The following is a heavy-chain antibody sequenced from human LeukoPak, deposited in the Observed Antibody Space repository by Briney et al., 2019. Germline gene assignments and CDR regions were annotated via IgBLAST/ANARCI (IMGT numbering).Heavy chain of an antibody. J-gene: IGHJ4*02. Sequence: SETLSLTCTVSGGSISSYYWSWIRQPPGKGLEWIGYIYYSGSTNYNPSLKSRVTISVDTSKNQFSLKLSSVTAADTAVYYCARGRTLIVVVPAAIPYYFDYWGQGTLVTVSS. D-gene: IGHD2-2*01. V-gene: IGHV4-59*12. CDR2: IYYSGST. CDR3: ARGRTLIVVVPAAIPYYFDY. CDR1: GGSISSYY.